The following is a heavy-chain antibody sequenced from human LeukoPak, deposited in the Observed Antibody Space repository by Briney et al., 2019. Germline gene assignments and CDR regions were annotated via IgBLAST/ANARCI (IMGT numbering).Heavy chain of an antibody. CDR1: GYTFTSYG. CDR3: PGGPFCYKTIFGVVNGYYYYMDV. CDR2: ISAYNGNT. D-gene: IGHD3-3*01. J-gene: IGHJ6*03. Sequence: ASVKVSCKASGYTFTSYGISWVRQAPGQGLEWMGWISAYNGNTNYAQKLQGRVTMTTDTSTSTAYMELRSLRSDDTAVYYCPGGPFCYKTIFGVVNGYYYYMDVWGKGTTVTVSS. V-gene: IGHV1-18*01.